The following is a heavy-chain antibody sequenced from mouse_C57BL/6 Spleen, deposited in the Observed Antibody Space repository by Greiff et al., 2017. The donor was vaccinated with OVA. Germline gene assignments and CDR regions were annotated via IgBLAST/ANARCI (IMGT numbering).Heavy chain of an antibody. V-gene: IGHV1-81*01. J-gene: IGHJ1*03. Sequence: QVQLQQSGAELARPGASVKLSCKASGYTFTSYGISWVKQRTGQGLEWIGEIYPRSGNTYYNEKFKGKATLTADKSSSTAYMELRSLTSEDSAVYFCTRVKRYDRPPYWYFDVWGTGTTVTVSS. D-gene: IGHD2-3*01. CDR3: TRVKRYDRPPYWYFDV. CDR2: IYPRSGNT. CDR1: GYTFTSYG.